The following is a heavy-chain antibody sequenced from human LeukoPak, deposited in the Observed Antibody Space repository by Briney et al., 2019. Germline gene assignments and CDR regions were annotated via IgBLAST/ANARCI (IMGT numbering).Heavy chain of an antibody. Sequence: SETLSLTCAVSGGSISSGGYSWSWIRQPPGKGLEWIGYIYHSGSTYYNPSLKSRVTISVDRSKNQFSLKLSSVTAADTAVYYCARGEASGELDYWGQGTLVTVSS. CDR2: IYHSGST. CDR1: GGSISSGGYS. V-gene: IGHV4-30-2*01. D-gene: IGHD2-15*01. J-gene: IGHJ4*02. CDR3: ARGEASGELDY.